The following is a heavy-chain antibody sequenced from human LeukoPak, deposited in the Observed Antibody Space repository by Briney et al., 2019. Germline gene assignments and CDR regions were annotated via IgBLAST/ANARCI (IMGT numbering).Heavy chain of an antibody. D-gene: IGHD1-7*01. CDR1: GASISRHY. Sequence: SETLSLTCTVSGASISRHYWSWIRQSPGKGLEWIGYMYYTGSTSYNPSLKSRVTTSIDTSKNQFSLNMTSVTAADTAVYYCARDGNYAEYFQHWGQGTLVTVSS. V-gene: IGHV4-59*11. CDR2: MYYTGST. J-gene: IGHJ1*01. CDR3: ARDGNYAEYFQH.